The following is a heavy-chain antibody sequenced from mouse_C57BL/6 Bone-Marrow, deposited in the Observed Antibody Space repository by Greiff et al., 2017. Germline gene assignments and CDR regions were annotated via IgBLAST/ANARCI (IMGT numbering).Heavy chain of an antibody. V-gene: IGHV6-3*01. J-gene: IGHJ2*01. D-gene: IGHD4-1*01. CDR3: TLTGDY. Sequence: EVQLQQSGGGLVQPGGSLKLSCVASGFTFSNSWMNWVRQSPEKGLEWVAQIRLKSDNYATHYAESVKGRFTISREDSKSSVYLQMNNLRAEDTGIYYCTLTGDYWGQGTTLTVAS. CDR2: IRLKSDNYAT. CDR1: GFTFSNSW.